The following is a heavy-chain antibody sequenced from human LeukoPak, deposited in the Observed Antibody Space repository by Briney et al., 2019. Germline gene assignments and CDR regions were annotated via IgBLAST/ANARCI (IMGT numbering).Heavy chain of an antibody. CDR2: IFYNGNT. J-gene: IGHJ5*02. V-gene: IGHV4-39*01. Sequence: SETLSLTCIVSGGSISNSRLYWGWIRQPPGKGLEWIATIFYNGNTHYNPSLKSRVTMSVDTVKNQFSLNLNSVTAADTAVYYCARQSSGYYYGWFDPWGQGTLVTVSS. CDR1: GGSISNSRLY. D-gene: IGHD3-22*01. CDR3: ARQSSGYYYGWFDP.